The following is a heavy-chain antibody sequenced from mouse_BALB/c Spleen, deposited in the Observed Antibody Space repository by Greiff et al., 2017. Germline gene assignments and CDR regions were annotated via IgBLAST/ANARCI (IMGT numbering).Heavy chain of an antibody. CDR1: GYTFTSYW. J-gene: IGHJ2*01. CDR2: IYPSDSYT. D-gene: IGHD1-1*01. Sequence: VQLQQPGAELVRPGASVKLSCKASGYTFTSYWINWVKQRPGQGLEWIGNIYPSDSYTNYNQKFKDKATLTVDKSSSTAYMQLSSPTSEDSAVYYCTRRATVVAPYFDDWGQGTTLTVSS. CDR3: TRRATVVAPYFDD. V-gene: IGHV1-69*02.